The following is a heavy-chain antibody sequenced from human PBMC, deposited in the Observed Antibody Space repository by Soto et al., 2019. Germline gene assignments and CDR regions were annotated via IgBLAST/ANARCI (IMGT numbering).Heavy chain of an antibody. D-gene: IGHD3-9*01. V-gene: IGHV1-46*03. CDR3: ARRRRYFDRLLYRGYYYYYGMDV. CDR2: INPSGGST. Sequence: ASVMVPCKASGYTFTSYYMHWVRQAPGQGLEWMGIINPSGGSTSYAQKFQGRVTMTRDTSTSTVYMELSSLRSEDTAVYYCARRRRYFDRLLYRGYYYYYGMDVWG. J-gene: IGHJ6*02. CDR1: GYTFTSYY.